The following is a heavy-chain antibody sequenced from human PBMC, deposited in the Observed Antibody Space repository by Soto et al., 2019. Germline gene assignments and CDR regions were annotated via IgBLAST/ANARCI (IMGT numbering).Heavy chain of an antibody. D-gene: IGHD5-18*01. CDR2: ISYDGSNK. J-gene: IGHJ4*02. Sequence: QVQLVESGGGVVQPGRSLRLSCAASGFTFSSYAMHWVRQAPGKGLEWAAVISYDGSNKYYADSVKGRFTISRDNSKNTLYLQMNSLRAEDTAVYYCAKDQGYSYGYSLDYWGQGTLVTVSS. CDR3: AKDQGYSYGYSLDY. CDR1: GFTFSSYA. V-gene: IGHV3-30*04.